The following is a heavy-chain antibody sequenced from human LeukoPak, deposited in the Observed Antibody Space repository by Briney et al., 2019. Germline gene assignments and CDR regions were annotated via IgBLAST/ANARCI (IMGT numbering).Heavy chain of an antibody. Sequence: PGGSLRLSCAASGFTFGSYWMSWVRQAPGKGLEWVANIKQDGSQKYHVDALKDRFTISRDNAKNSLYLQMNSLRAEDTAVYYCARAAMVRGVDYFDYWGQGTLVTVSS. CDR2: IKQDGSQK. CDR1: GFTFGSYW. V-gene: IGHV3-7*04. D-gene: IGHD3-10*01. J-gene: IGHJ4*02. CDR3: ARAAMVRGVDYFDY.